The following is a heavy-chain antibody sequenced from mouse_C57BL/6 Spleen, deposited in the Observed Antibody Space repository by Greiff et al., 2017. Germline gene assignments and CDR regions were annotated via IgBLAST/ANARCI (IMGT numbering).Heavy chain of an antibody. CDR3: TSYDYDRFAY. CDR1: GYTFTDYE. V-gene: IGHV1-15*01. CDR2: IDPETGGT. Sequence: SGAELVRPGASVTLSCKASGYTFTDYEMHWVKQTPVHGLEWIGAIDPETGGTAYNQKFKGKAILTADKSSSTAYMELRSLTSEDSAVYYCTSYDYDRFAYWGQGTLVTVSA. D-gene: IGHD2-4*01. J-gene: IGHJ3*01.